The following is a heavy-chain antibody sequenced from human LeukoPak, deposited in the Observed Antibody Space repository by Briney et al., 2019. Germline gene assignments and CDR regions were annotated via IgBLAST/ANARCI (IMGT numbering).Heavy chain of an antibody. CDR1: GFTFSSYA. Sequence: GGSLRLSCSASGFTFSSYAMHWVRQAPGKGLEYVSAISSNGGSTYYADSVKGRFTIPRDNSKNTRYLQMSSLRAEDTAVYYCVTQHIVAAYDYWGQGTLVTVSS. CDR2: ISSNGGST. J-gene: IGHJ4*02. V-gene: IGHV3-64D*06. CDR3: VTQHIVAAYDY. D-gene: IGHD2-21*01.